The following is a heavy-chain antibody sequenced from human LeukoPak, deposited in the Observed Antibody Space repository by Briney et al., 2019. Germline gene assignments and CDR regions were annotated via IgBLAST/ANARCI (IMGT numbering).Heavy chain of an antibody. V-gene: IGHV3-48*03. CDR3: ARMRPELDY. D-gene: IGHD6-6*01. J-gene: IGHJ4*02. Sequence: GGSLRLSCAASGFTFSSYEMNWVRQAPGKGLEWVSYISSSGGTVYYADSVKGRFTISRDNAKNSLYLQMNSLRAEDTAVYYCARMRPELDYWGQGTLVTVSS. CDR2: ISSSGGTV. CDR1: GFTFSSYE.